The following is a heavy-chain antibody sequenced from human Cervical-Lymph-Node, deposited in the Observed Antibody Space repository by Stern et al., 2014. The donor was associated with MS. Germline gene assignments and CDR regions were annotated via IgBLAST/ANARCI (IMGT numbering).Heavy chain of an antibody. Sequence: EVQLVESGGGFVQPGGSLRLSCAASGFIFRSFSMNWVRQAPGKGLEWVSYISHSGSTIYYADSVKGRFTISRDNAKNSLYLQMNSLRAEDTAVYYCARVPLRSSTMGWGQGTLVTVSS. J-gene: IGHJ4*02. D-gene: IGHD6-13*01. CDR1: GFIFRSFS. V-gene: IGHV3-48*01. CDR2: ISHSGSTI. CDR3: ARVPLRSSTMG.